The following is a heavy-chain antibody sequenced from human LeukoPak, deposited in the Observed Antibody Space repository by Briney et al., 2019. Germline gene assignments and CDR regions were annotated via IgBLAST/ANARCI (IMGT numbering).Heavy chain of an antibody. Sequence: GGSLRLSCAASEFTFSSYSMNWVRQAPGKGLEWVSSISSSSSYIYYADSVKGRFTISRDDAKNSLYLQMNSLRTDDTSVYFCAKYAYNWNAPDGFDMWGQGTMVIVSS. V-gene: IGHV3-21*01. CDR1: EFTFSSYS. D-gene: IGHD1-1*01. CDR2: ISSSSSYI. CDR3: AKYAYNWNAPDGFDM. J-gene: IGHJ3*02.